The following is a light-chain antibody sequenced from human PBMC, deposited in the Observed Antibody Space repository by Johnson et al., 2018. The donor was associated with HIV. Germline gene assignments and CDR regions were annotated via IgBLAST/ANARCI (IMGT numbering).Light chain of an antibody. CDR1: SSNIWNNY. Sequence: QSVLTQSPSVSAAPGQKVTISCSGSSSNIWNNYVSWYQILPGTAPKLLIYKNNQRPSGIPDRFSGSKSGTSATLGITGLQTGDEADYYCGTWDTSLSTGGAFGTGTKVTVL. J-gene: IGLJ1*01. V-gene: IGLV1-51*02. CDR2: KNN. CDR3: GTWDTSLSTGGA.